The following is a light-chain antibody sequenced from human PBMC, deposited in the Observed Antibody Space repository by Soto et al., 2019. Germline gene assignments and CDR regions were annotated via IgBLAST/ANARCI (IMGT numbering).Light chain of an antibody. V-gene: IGKV3-20*01. CDR2: GAS. CDR3: QQYDSWT. CDR1: QSISSPY. J-gene: IGKJ1*01. Sequence: IVLTQSPGTLSLSPGERATLSCRASQSISSPYLACYQQKPGQAPRLFIDGASSRATRVPDRFSGSGSGTDLTLTISRLEPEDFAVYYCQQYDSWTFGQGT.